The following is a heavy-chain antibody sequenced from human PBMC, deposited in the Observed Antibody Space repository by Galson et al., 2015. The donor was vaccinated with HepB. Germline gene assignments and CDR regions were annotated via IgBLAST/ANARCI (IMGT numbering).Heavy chain of an antibody. Sequence: SLRLSCAASGFTFSDYYMSWIRQAPGKGLEWVSYISSSSSYTNYADSVKGRFTISRDNAKNSLYLQMNSLRAEDTAVYYCARDLAKVFRRDAFDIWGQGTMVTVSS. CDR3: ARDLAKVFRRDAFDI. CDR1: GFTFSDYY. D-gene: IGHD2-21*01. CDR2: ISSSSSYT. V-gene: IGHV3-11*06. J-gene: IGHJ3*02.